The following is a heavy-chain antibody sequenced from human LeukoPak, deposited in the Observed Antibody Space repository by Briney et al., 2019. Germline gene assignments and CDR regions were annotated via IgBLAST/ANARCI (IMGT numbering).Heavy chain of an antibody. CDR1: GYTFTSYA. Sequence: AASVKVSCKASGYTFTSYAMHWVRQAPGQRLEWMGWINAGNGNTKYSQEFQGRVTITRDTSASTAYMELSSLRSEDMAVYYCARVVKYRSVPLTDLLPYYFDYWGQGTLVTVSS. CDR3: ARVVKYRSVPLTDLLPYYFDY. V-gene: IGHV1-3*03. D-gene: IGHD6-19*01. J-gene: IGHJ4*02. CDR2: INAGNGNT.